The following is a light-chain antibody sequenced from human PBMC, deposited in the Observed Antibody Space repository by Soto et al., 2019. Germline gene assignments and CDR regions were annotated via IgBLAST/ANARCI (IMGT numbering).Light chain of an antibody. J-gene: IGLJ1*01. CDR1: SRDVGIYNL. Sequence: QSVLTQPASVSGSPGQSITISCTGTSRDVGIYNLVSWYQLHPGKVPKLIIYEDTKRPSGISSRFSGSESGITAFLTISGLQAEDEADYYCCSYAGSSTYVFGKGTKVTVL. CDR2: EDT. V-gene: IGLV2-23*01. CDR3: CSYAGSSTYV.